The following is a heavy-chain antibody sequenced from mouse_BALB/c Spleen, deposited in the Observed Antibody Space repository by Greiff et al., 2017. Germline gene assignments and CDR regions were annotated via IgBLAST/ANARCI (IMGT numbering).Heavy chain of an antibody. CDR1: GYAFTNYL. D-gene: IGHD1-1*01. CDR3: ARGDYGSSYAMDY. CDR2: INPGSGGT. J-gene: IGHJ4*01. V-gene: IGHV1-54*01. Sequence: QVQLKQSGAELLRPGTSVKVSCKASGYAFTNYLIEWVKQRPGQGLEWIGVINPGSGGTNYNEKFKGKATLTADKSSSTAYMQLSSLTSDDSAVYFCARGDYGSSYAMDYWGQGTSVTVSS.